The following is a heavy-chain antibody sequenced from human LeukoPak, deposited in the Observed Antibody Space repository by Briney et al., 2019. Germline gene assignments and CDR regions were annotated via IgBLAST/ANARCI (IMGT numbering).Heavy chain of an antibody. Sequence: GGSLRLSCAASGFTFNSYWMSWVRQAPGKGLEWVANVQQEGSEKYYVDSVKGRFTISRDKAKNSVYLEMNSLRAEDTATYYCATTLNVATAGYFWGQGTLVTVSS. CDR3: ATTLNVATAGYF. D-gene: IGHD6-13*01. V-gene: IGHV3-7*01. CDR2: VQQEGSEK. J-gene: IGHJ4*02. CDR1: GFTFNSYW.